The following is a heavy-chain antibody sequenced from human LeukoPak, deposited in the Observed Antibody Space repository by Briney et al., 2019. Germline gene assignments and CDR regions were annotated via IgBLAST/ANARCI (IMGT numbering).Heavy chain of an antibody. J-gene: IGHJ4*02. D-gene: IGHD3-22*01. Sequence: SETLSLTCTVSGGSISSYYWSWIRQPPGKGLEWIGYIYYSGSTNYNPSLKSRVTISVDTSKNQFSLKLSSVTAADTAVYYCARHSTPYYYDSSGFDYWAREPWSPSPQ. CDR2: IYYSGST. V-gene: IGHV4-59*08. CDR1: GGSISSYY. CDR3: ARHSTPYYYDSSGFDY.